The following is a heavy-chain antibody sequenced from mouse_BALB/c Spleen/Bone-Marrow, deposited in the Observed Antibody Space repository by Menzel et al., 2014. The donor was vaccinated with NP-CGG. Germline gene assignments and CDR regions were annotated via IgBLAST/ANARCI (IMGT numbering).Heavy chain of an antibody. CDR3: TRRWLRRGFDY. D-gene: IGHD2-2*01. CDR2: IDPETGGT. CDR1: GYTFTDYE. J-gene: IGHJ2*01. V-gene: IGHV1-15*01. Sequence: VQLQESGAELVRPGASVTLSCKASGYTFTDYEMHWVKQTPVHGLEWIGAIDPETGGTAYNQKFKGKATLTADKSSSTAYMELRSLTSEDSAVYYCTRRWLRRGFDYWGQGTTLTVSP.